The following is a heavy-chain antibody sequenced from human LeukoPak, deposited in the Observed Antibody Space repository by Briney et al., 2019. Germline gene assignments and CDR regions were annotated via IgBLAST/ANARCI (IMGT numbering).Heavy chain of an antibody. CDR3: ARALWLGDFYFDY. V-gene: IGHV1-2*02. D-gene: IGHD3-10*01. CDR1: GYTFTGYY. J-gene: IGHJ4*02. Sequence: GASVKVSCKASGYTFTGYYMHWVRQAPGQGLEWMGWINPNSGGTNYAQKFQGRVTMTRDTSISTAYMELSRLRSDDTAVYYCARALWLGDFYFDYWGQGPRVTVSS. CDR2: INPNSGGT.